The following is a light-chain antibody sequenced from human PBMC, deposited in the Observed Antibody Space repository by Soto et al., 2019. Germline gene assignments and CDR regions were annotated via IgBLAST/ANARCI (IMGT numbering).Light chain of an antibody. Sequence: EIVITQSPATLSVSPGESATLSCRASQSISGNLAWCQQKPGLAPRLLIYHTSTRATGVPARFSGSGSGTEFSLTISSXQSEDFAVYYCQRYDNWPLTFGGGTKVDIK. CDR2: HTS. J-gene: IGKJ4*01. V-gene: IGKV3-15*01. CDR1: QSISGN. CDR3: QRYDNWPLT.